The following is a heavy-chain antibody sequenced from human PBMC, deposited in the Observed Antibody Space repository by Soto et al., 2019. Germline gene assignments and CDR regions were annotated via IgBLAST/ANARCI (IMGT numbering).Heavy chain of an antibody. CDR1: GFTFNSYW. CDR2: INQDGSDK. CDR3: AGELGVSTRPKGY. Sequence: EVQLVESGGGLVQPGGSLRLSCAASGFTFNSYWGNWVRQAPGKGLEWVANINQDGSDKYYVDSVKGRFTISRDNVKTSQFLQLNSLRAEDTAIYYCAGELGVSTRPKGYWGQGTLVTVSS. J-gene: IGHJ4*02. V-gene: IGHV3-7*03. D-gene: IGHD6-6*01.